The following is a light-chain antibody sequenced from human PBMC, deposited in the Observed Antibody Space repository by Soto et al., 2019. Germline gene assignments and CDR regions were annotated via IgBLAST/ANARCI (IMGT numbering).Light chain of an antibody. CDR3: NSYTSSRTLV. CDR1: SSDVGGYNY. CDR2: DVS. J-gene: IGLJ3*02. V-gene: IGLV2-14*03. Sequence: QSALTQPASVSGSPGQSITISCTGTSSDVGGYNYVSWYQHHPGKAPKLMIYDVSNRPSGVSNRFSGSKSGNTASLTISGLQAEDEADYYYNSYTSSRTLVFGGGTQLTVL.